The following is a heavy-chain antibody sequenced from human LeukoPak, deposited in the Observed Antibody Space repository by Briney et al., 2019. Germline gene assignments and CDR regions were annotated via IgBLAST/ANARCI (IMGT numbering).Heavy chain of an antibody. CDR1: GGSISSSSYY. V-gene: IGHV4-39*07. J-gene: IGHJ3*02. CDR3: ARRHYYGSGRENAFDI. Sequence: SETLSLTCTVSGGSISSSSYYWGWMRQPPGKGLEWIGSIYYSGSTYYNPSLKSRVTISVDTSKNQFSLKLSSVTAADTAVYYCARRHYYGSGRENAFDIWGQGTMVTVSS. CDR2: IYYSGST. D-gene: IGHD3-10*01.